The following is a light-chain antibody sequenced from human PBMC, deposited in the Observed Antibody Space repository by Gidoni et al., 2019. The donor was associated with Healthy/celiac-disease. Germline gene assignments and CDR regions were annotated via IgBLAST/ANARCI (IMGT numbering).Light chain of an antibody. CDR3: YATDSSGNHRV. Sequence: SYELTPPPSVSGSPGQTSRITCSGDALPKKYAYWYQQKSGQAPVLVIYEDSKRPAGIPERFSGSSSGTMATLTISGAQVEDEADYYCYATDSSGNHRVFGGGTKLTV. V-gene: IGLV3-10*01. J-gene: IGLJ2*01. CDR1: ALPKKY. CDR2: EDS.